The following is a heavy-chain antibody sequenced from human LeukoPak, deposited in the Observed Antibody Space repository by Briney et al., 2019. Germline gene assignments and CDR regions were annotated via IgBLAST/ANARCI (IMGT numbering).Heavy chain of an antibody. J-gene: IGHJ3*01. CDR1: GFTFSGYW. CDR2: IRQDESEK. CDR3: ARDSGSAYYFGSRTYYYDSFDF. V-gene: IGHV3-7*01. Sequence: PGGSLRLSCTVSGFTFSGYWMTWVRQAPGKGLEWVANIRQDESEKYYADSVKGRFTISRDNAKNSLYLQMNSLRADDTAVYFCARDSGSAYYFGSRTYYYDSFDFWGQGTKVTVSS. D-gene: IGHD3-10*01.